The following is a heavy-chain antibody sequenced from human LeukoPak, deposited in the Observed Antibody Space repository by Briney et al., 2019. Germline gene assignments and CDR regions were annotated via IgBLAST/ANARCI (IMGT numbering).Heavy chain of an antibody. CDR3: ARPSFSSGSYFDH. J-gene: IGHJ4*02. V-gene: IGHV3-7*01. Sequence: PGGSLRLSCAASGFTFSSYWMSWVRQAPGKGLEWVATIKQDGSEKYYVDSVKGRFTISRDNAKNSLYLQMNSLRAEDTAVYYCARPSFSSGSYFDHWGQGTLVTVSS. D-gene: IGHD6-19*01. CDR1: GFTFSSYW. CDR2: IKQDGSEK.